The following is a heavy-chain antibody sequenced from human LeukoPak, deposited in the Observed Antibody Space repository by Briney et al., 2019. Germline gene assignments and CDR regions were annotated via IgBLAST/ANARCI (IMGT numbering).Heavy chain of an antibody. D-gene: IGHD5-12*01. J-gene: IGHJ4*02. CDR2: ISSSRSYI. Sequence: GGSLRLSCAASGFTFSSYSMNWVRQAPGKGLEWVSYISSSRSYIYNADSVKGRFTISGNNANSSLYLQMNSLRAENTAVYYVARALDIVATITPIDYWGQGTLVTVSS. V-gene: IGHV3-21*05. CDR3: ARALDIVATITPIDY. CDR1: GFTFSSYS.